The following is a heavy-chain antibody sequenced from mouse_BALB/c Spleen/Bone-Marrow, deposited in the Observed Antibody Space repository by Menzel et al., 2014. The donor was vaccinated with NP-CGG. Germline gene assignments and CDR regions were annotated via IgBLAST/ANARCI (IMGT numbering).Heavy chain of an antibody. CDR3: VRDHYGAFAY. J-gene: IGHJ3*01. D-gene: IGHD1-1*02. CDR2: IRSKSNNYAT. CDR1: GFTFNTYA. Sequence: EVKLMESGGGLVQPKGSLKLSCAASGFTFNTYAMHWVCRAPGKGLEWVARIRSKSNNYATYYADSVKDRFTISRDDSQSMLYLQMNNLKTEDTAMYYCVRDHYGAFAYWGQGTLVTVSA. V-gene: IGHV10-3*03.